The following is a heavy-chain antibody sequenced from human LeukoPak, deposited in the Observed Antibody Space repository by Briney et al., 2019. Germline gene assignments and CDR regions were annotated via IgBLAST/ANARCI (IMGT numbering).Heavy chain of an antibody. Sequence: GGSLRLSCAASGFTFDDYAMHWVRQAPGKGLEWVSDISWNSGNIGYADSVKGRFTISRDDAKNSLYLQMNSLRVEDTALYYCAKDMDSSGYDAFDIWGQGTMVTVSS. V-gene: IGHV3-9*01. CDR3: AKDMDSSGYDAFDI. CDR1: GFTFDDYA. CDR2: ISWNSGNI. J-gene: IGHJ3*02. D-gene: IGHD3-22*01.